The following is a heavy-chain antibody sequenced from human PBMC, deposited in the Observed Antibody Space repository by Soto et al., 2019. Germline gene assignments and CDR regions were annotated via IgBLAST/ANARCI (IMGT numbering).Heavy chain of an antibody. Sequence: GSLRLSCAASGFTFSSYSMNWVRQAPGKGLEWVSSISSSSSYIYYADSVKGRFTISRDNAENSLYLQMNSLRAEDTAVFYCARDQPGYSYGYGLGYWGQGTLVTVSS. CDR3: ARDQPGYSYGYGLGY. V-gene: IGHV3-21*01. D-gene: IGHD5-18*01. CDR2: ISSSSSYI. J-gene: IGHJ4*02. CDR1: GFTFSSYS.